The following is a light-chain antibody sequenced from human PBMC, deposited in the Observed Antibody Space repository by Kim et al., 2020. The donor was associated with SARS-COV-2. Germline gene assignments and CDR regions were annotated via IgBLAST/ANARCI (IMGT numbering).Light chain of an antibody. V-gene: IGLV3-19*01. CDR1: SLRTYY. CDR2: GKN. J-gene: IGLJ2*01. Sequence: SSELTQDPAVSVALGQTVRITCQGDSLRTYYATWYQQKPGQAPILLIYGKNNRPSGIPDRFSGSTSGNTASLTITGTQADDEADYYCNSRDSNNDVVFGGGTKLTVL. CDR3: NSRDSNNDVV.